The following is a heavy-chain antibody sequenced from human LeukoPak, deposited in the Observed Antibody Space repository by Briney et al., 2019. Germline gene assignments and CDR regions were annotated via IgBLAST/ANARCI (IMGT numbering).Heavy chain of an antibody. CDR2: ISADNGDT. J-gene: IGHJ5*02. CDR3: ARDSMPTRGVRRGFDP. V-gene: IGHV1-18*01. CDR1: ANAFSNYG. D-gene: IGHD3-10*01. Sequence: ASVKVSCKTYANAFSNYGISWVRQAPGQGLEWMGWISADNGDTNYAQKFHGRVTMTTDTSTRTAYMELRSLRSDDTAVYYCARDSMPTRGVRRGFDPWGQGTLVTVSS.